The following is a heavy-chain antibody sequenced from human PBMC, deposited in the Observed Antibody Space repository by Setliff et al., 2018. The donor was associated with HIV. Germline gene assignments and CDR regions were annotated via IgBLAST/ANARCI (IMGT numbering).Heavy chain of an antibody. V-gene: IGHV5-51*01. Sequence: GESLKISCKGSGYNFARYWIGWVRQMPGKGLEWMGIIYPGDSTTRYSPSLEGQVTISVDTSISTAYLQWNSLNASDTAIYYCARHDYSDSRGYFDSWGQGTLVTVSS. J-gene: IGHJ4*02. CDR3: ARHDYSDSRGYFDS. CDR2: IYPGDSTT. D-gene: IGHD3-22*01. CDR1: GYNFARYW.